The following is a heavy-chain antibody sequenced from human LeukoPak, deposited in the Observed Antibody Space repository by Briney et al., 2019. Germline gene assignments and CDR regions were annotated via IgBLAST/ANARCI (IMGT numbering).Heavy chain of an antibody. V-gene: IGHV1-46*01. CDR1: GSTVARYF. Sequence: ASVKVSCKASGSTVARYFIHCVRRAAGQRLEGRGIIKPNGGSTGYPQKFQGRVTMTRDTSTNTVYMELSSLKSEDTAVYYCARDSEDSPSNDRKWVRVRGPYDGMDVWGQGTTVTVSS. D-gene: IGHD3-10*01. J-gene: IGHJ6*02. CDR2: IKPNGGST. CDR3: ARDSEDSPSNDRKWVRVRGPYDGMDV.